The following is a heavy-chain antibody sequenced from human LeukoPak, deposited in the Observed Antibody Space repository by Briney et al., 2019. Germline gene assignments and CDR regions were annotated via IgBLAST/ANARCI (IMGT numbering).Heavy chain of an antibody. V-gene: IGHV3-30*02. CDR2: IRYDGSNK. J-gene: IGHJ4*02. Sequence: PGGSLRLSCAASGLTFSSYGMHWVRQAPGRGLDWVAFIRYDGSNKYYADSVKGRFTISSDNSKNTLYLQMNSLRAEDTAVYYCAKEFYSSGYYYDSSGYFDYWGQGTLVTVSS. CDR1: GLTFSSYG. D-gene: IGHD3-22*01. CDR3: AKEFYSSGYYYDSSGYFDY.